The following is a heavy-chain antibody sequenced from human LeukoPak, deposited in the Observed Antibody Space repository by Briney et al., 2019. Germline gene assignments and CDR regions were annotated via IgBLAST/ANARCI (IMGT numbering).Heavy chain of an antibody. CDR3: ARDRYSSGWYGDFDY. V-gene: IGHV3-30-3*01. CDR2: ISSDGSNK. CDR1: GFTFNSHA. D-gene: IGHD6-19*01. J-gene: IGHJ4*02. Sequence: GRSLRLSCAASGFTFNSHAMHWVRQAPGKGLEWVAVISSDGSNKYYADSVKGRFTISRDNSKNTLYLQMNSLRAEDTAVYYCARDRYSSGWYGDFDYWGQGTLVTVSS.